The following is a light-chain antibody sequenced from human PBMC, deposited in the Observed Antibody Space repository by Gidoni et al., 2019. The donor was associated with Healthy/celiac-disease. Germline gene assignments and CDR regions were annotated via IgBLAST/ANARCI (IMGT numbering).Light chain of an antibody. J-gene: IGLJ2*01. CDR1: SSDVGSYNL. CDR2: EVS. CDR3: CSYAGSSTFVV. V-gene: IGLV2-23*02. Sequence: QSALTQPASVSGSPGQAITISGTGTSSDVGSYNLVSWYPQHPGKAPKLMIYEVSKRPSGVSNRFSGSKSGNTASLTISGLQAEDEADYYCCSYAGSSTFVVFGGGTKLTVL.